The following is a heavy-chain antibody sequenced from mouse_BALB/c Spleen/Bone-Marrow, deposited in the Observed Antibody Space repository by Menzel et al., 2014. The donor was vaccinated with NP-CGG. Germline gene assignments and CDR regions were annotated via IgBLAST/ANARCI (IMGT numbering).Heavy chain of an antibody. CDR2: ISSGGSYT. Sequence: DVHLVESGGGLVKPGGSRKLSCAAFGFTLRSNAMPWVRQSPGKRLEGVAEISSGGSYTYYPDTVTGRFTISRDNAKNTLYLEMSSLRSEDTAMYYCAREGYDGQMDYWGQGTSVTVSS. V-gene: IGHV5-9-4*01. CDR1: GFTLRSNA. D-gene: IGHD2-2*01. CDR3: AREGYDGQMDY. J-gene: IGHJ4*01.